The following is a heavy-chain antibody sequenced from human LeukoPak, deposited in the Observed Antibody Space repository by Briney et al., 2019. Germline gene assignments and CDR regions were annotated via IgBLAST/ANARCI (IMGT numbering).Heavy chain of an antibody. CDR2: INPSGGST. Sequence: ASVKVSCKASGYTFTSYYMHWVRQAPGQGLEWMGIINPSGGSTSYAQKFQGRVTMTRDTSTSTVYMELSSLRSEDTAVYYCARDARLTSSSRDEGAGYWGQGTLVTVSS. V-gene: IGHV1-46*01. J-gene: IGHJ4*02. D-gene: IGHD6-13*01. CDR1: GYTFTSYY. CDR3: ARDARLTSSSRDEGAGY.